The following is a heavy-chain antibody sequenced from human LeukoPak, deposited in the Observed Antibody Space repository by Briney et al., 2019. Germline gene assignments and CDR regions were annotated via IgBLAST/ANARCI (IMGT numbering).Heavy chain of an antibody. CDR3: ARGVRDSSGDAFDI. CDR1: GYTFSNYG. V-gene: IGHV1-69*10. J-gene: IGHJ3*02. Sequence: ASVKVSCKASGYTFSNYGITWVRQAPGQGLEWMGGIIPILGIANYAQKFQGRVTITADKSTSTAYMGLSSLRSEDTAVYYCARGVRDSSGDAFDIWGQGTMVTVSS. D-gene: IGHD3-22*01. CDR2: IIPILGIA.